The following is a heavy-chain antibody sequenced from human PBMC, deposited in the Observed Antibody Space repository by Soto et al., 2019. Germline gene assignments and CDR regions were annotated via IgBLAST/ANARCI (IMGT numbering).Heavy chain of an antibody. D-gene: IGHD3-10*01. V-gene: IGHV1-18*04. CDR3: ARVQLLPNTAADF. Sequence: QVHLVQSGAELRKPGASVKVSCKASGYTFTTYGIIWVRQAPGQHLEWLGWISARNGDTKYAQGFQGRVTLTTDTSTSTAYMELMTLRSDDTAVYFCARVQLLPNTAADFWGQGTLVTVSS. J-gene: IGHJ4*02. CDR2: ISARNGDT. CDR1: GYTFTTYG.